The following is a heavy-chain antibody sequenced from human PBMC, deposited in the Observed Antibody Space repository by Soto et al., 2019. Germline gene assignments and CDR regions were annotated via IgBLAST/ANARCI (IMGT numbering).Heavy chain of an antibody. J-gene: IGHJ6*02. CDR3: AVGYCSSTSCYAPRLYYYGMDV. CDR1: GFTFSSYG. V-gene: IGHV3-30*03. CDR2: ISYDGSNK. D-gene: IGHD2-2*01. Sequence: PGESLGLSCAASGFTFSSYGMHWVRQAPGKWLEWVAVISYDGSNKYYADSVKGRFTISRDNSKNTLYLQMNSLRAEDTAVYYCAVGYCSSTSCYAPRLYYYGMDVWGQGTTVTVSS.